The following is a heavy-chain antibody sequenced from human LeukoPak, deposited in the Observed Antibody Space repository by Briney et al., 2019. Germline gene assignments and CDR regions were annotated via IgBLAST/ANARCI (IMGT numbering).Heavy chain of an antibody. Sequence: PGGSLRLSCAASGFTFSSYWMHWVRQAPGKGLVWVSRINSDGSSITYADSVKGRFTISRDNAKNTLYLQMNSLRVEDTAVYYCAKRRSRNTGPFESWGQGTLVTVSP. J-gene: IGHJ4*02. V-gene: IGHV3-74*03. CDR3: AKRRSRNTGPFES. D-gene: IGHD5-18*01. CDR2: INSDGSSI. CDR1: GFTFSSYW.